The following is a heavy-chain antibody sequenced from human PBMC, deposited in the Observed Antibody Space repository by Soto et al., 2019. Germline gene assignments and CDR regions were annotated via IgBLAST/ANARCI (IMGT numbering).Heavy chain of an antibody. CDR1: GYTFTNYA. Sequence: QVQFVQSGAELKTPGASVKVSCKASGYTFTNYAMHWVRQAPGQRLEWMGWINAGNGNTKYSQKFQGRVTITRDTSARTAYVELTSLRSDDTAVYYCARAGYCSSTSCSDAFDIWGQGTLVTVSS. CDR3: ARAGYCSSTSCSDAFDI. J-gene: IGHJ3*02. D-gene: IGHD2-2*01. V-gene: IGHV1-3*01. CDR2: INAGNGNT.